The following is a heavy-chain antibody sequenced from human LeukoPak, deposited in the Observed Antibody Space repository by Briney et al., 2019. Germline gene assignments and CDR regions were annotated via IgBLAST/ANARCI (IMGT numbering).Heavy chain of an antibody. CDR1: GFTFSSYW. CDR2: IKDDGSEK. D-gene: IGHD6-13*01. CDR3: ARDLMGIAYRGAFYY. Sequence: GGSLRLSCAASGFTFSSYWMSWVRQAPGKGLEWVANIKDDGSEKRDVDSVKGRFTISRDNAKNSLYLQMNSLRAEDTAVYYCARDLMGIAYRGAFYYWGQGTLVTVSS. J-gene: IGHJ4*02. V-gene: IGHV3-7*03.